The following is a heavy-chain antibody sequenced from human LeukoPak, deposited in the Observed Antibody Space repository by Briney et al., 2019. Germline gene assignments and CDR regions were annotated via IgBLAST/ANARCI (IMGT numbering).Heavy chain of an antibody. CDR1: GFTFSSYA. CDR3: AKDPYGDYEGDYFDY. CDR2: ISGSGGST. D-gene: IGHD4-17*01. Sequence: TGGSLRLSCAASGFTFSSYAMSWVRQAPGKGLEWVSAISGSGGSTYYADSVKGRFTISRDNSKNTLYLQMNSLRAEDTAVYYCAKDPYGDYEGDYFDYWGQGTLVTVSS. V-gene: IGHV3-23*01. J-gene: IGHJ4*02.